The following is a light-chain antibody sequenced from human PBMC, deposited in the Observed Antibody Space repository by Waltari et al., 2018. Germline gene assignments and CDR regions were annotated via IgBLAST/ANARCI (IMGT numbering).Light chain of an antibody. CDR2: DVF. J-gene: IGLJ2*01. CDR3: SSHTTSNTLI. CDR1: SSYIGRYNF. Sequence: QSALTQPASVSGSPGQSITISCTGSSSYIGRYNFVSWYQQHPGKAPKLILYDVFNRPSGVSNRFSGSKSGNTASLTISGLQPEDETDYYCSSHTTSNTLIFGGGNRVTVL. V-gene: IGLV2-14*03.